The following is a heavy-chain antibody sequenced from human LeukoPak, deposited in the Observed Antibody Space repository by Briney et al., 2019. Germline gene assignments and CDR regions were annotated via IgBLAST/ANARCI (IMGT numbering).Heavy chain of an antibody. CDR2: IYPGDSDT. V-gene: IGHV5-51*01. CDR3: ARLGLLEWLLFDY. Sequence: GGSLKISCKGSGYSFTSYWIGWGRQLPGKGLEWMGIIYPGDSDTRYSPSFQGQVTISADKSISTAYLQWSSLKASDTAMYYCARLGLLEWLLFDYWGQGTLVTVSS. CDR1: GYSFTSYW. J-gene: IGHJ4*02. D-gene: IGHD3-3*01.